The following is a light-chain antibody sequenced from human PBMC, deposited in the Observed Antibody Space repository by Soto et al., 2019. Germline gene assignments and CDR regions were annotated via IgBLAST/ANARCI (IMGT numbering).Light chain of an antibody. J-gene: IGKJ1*01. Sequence: EIVLTQSPRTPSLSPGERAPPSCRASQSDSNIYLARYQHKPGQAPMILIDGASNSATGIPDRCSGSGSGTAFTLTISRLEPDDFSVYQCQQYGSSWTFGQGTKVDIK. CDR1: QSDSNIY. CDR3: QQYGSSWT. CDR2: GAS. V-gene: IGKV3-20*01.